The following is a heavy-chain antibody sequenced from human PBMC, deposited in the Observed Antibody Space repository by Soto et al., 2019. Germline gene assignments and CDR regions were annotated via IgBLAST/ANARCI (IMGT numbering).Heavy chain of an antibody. CDR3: ARDEDSRPDYYYYMDV. J-gene: IGHJ6*03. CDR2: IYYSGST. D-gene: IGHD4-4*01. CDR1: GGSISSYY. Sequence: PSETLSLTCTVSGGSISSYYWSWIRQPPGKGLEWTGYIYYSGSTNYNPSLKSRVTISVDTSKNQFSLKLSSVTAADTAVYYCARDEDSRPDYYYYMDVWGKGTTVTVSS. V-gene: IGHV4-59*01.